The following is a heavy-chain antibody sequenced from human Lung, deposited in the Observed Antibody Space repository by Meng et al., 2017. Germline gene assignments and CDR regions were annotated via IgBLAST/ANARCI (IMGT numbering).Heavy chain of an antibody. CDR1: GYTFTNYA. CDR3: ARSKSIAAAGGY. Sequence: QVQLVQSGAEGKKSGASVKGFCKASGYTFTNYAMHWVRQAPGQRLEWMGWINAGNGNTKYSQKFQGRVTITRDTSASTAYMELSSLRSEDTAVYYCARSKSIAAAGGYWGQGTLVTVSS. D-gene: IGHD6-13*01. J-gene: IGHJ4*02. CDR2: INAGNGNT. V-gene: IGHV1-3*01.